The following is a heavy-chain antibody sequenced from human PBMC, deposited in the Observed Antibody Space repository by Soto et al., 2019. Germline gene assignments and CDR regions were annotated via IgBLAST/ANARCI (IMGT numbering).Heavy chain of an antibody. V-gene: IGHV3-7*03. CDR2: IPQEGVDG. CDR3: ARDHLILPAHDFFYGSDV. CDR1: GFVFSMYS. J-gene: IGHJ6*02. D-gene: IGHD2-21*02. Sequence: GGSLRLSCEVSGFVFSMYSMSWVRQTPGKGLEWVAKIPQEGVDGHYADSVKGRFTISRDNGKNSLYLQMNNLRAEDTAIYYCARDHLILPAHDFFYGSDVWGRGATVTVSS.